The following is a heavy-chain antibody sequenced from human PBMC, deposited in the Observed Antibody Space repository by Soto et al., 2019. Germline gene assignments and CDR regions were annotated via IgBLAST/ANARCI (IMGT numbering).Heavy chain of an antibody. CDR1: GFTFSNSA. D-gene: IGHD5-18*01. V-gene: IGHV1-58*01. CDR3: ATDKGDSYGYGNY. Sequence: VKVSCKASGFTFSNSAVQWVRQARGQRLEWIGWIVVGSGNTNYAQKFQERVTITRDMSTTTAYMELSSLRSVDTAVYYCATDKGDSYGYGNYWGQGTLVTVSS. CDR2: IVVGSGNT. J-gene: IGHJ4*02.